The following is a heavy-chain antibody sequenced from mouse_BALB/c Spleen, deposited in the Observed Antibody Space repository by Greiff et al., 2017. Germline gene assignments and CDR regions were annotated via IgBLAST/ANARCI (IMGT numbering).Heavy chain of an antibody. CDR2: ISYSGST. V-gene: IGHV3-2*02. J-gene: IGHJ1*01. CDR3: ARYDYDGYFDV. CDR1: GYSITSDYA. D-gene: IGHD2-4*01. Sequence: EVKLMESGPGLVKPSQSLSLTCTVTGYSITSDYAWNWIRQFPGNKLEWMGYISYSGSTSYNPSLKSRISITRDTSKNQFFLQLNSVTTEDTATYYCARYDYDGYFDVWGAGTTVTVSS.